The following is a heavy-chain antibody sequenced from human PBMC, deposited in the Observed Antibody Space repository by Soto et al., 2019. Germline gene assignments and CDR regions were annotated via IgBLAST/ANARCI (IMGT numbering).Heavy chain of an antibody. CDR1: GYTFSSYY. Sequence: QVQLVQSGAEVKKPGASVKVSCKASGYTFSSYYISWVRQAPGQGHEWMGWISAYNGNTNFAQKLQGRVTMTTDTATSTAYTELRSLRSDDTAVYYSARDSPPSFVWGQGTTVTVSS. J-gene: IGHJ6*02. CDR3: ARDSPPSFV. CDR2: ISAYNGNT. V-gene: IGHV1-18*01.